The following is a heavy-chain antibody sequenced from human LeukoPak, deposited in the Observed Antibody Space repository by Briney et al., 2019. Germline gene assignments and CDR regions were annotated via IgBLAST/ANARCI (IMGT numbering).Heavy chain of an antibody. CDR2: IYYSGST. V-gene: IGHV4-59*01. D-gene: IGHD3-16*02. Sequence: PSETLSLTCTVSGGXISSYYWSWIRQPPGKGLEWIGYIYYSGSTNYNPSLKSRVTISVDTSKNQFSLKLSSVTAADTAVYYCARVSDYVWGSYRYQDDYGWDVWGQGTTVTVSS. CDR1: GGXISSYY. J-gene: IGHJ6*02. CDR3: ARVSDYVWGSYRYQDDYGWDV.